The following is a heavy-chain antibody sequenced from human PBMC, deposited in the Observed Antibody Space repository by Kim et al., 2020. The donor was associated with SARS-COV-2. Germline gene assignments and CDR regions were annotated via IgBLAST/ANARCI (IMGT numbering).Heavy chain of an antibody. CDR1: GFTFSSYG. V-gene: IGHV3-30*18. CDR2: ISYDGSNK. Sequence: GGSLRLSCAASGFTFSSYGMHWARQAPGKGLEWVAVISYDGSNKYYADSVKGRFTISRDNSKNTLYLQMNSLRAEDTAVYYCAKVGIAAAPFDYWGQGTLVTVSS. D-gene: IGHD6-13*01. CDR3: AKVGIAAAPFDY. J-gene: IGHJ4*02.